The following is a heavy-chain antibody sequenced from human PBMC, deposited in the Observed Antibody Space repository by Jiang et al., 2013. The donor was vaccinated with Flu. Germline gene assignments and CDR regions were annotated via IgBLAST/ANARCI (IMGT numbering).Heavy chain of an antibody. Sequence: LLKPSETLSLTCTVSGGSISSSSYYWGWIRQPPGKGLEWIGSIYYSGSTYYNPSLKSRVTISVDTSKNQFSLKLSSVTAADTAVYYCARRIYYYYGMDVWGQGTTVTVSS. CDR1: GGSISSSSYY. V-gene: IGHV4-39*01. CDR3: ARRIYYYYGMDV. J-gene: IGHJ6*02. CDR2: IYYSGST.